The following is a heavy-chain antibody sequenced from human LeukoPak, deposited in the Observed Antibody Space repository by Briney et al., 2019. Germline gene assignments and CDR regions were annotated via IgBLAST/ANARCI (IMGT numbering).Heavy chain of an antibody. CDR3: AKSLWLPSSSPDY. CDR1: GFTVSSNY. D-gene: IGHD3-9*01. V-gene: IGHV3-53*01. Sequence: PGGSLRLSCAASGFTVSSNYMSWVRQAPGKGLEWVSVIYSGGSTYYADSVKGRFTISRDNSKNTLYLQMNSLRAEDTAVYYCAKSLWLPSSSPDYWGQGTLVTVSS. CDR2: IYSGGST. J-gene: IGHJ4*02.